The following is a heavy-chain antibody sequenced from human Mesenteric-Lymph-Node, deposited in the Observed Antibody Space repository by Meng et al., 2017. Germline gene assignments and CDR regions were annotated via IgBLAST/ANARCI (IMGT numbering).Heavy chain of an antibody. J-gene: IGHJ4*02. CDR2: IYYSGNT. V-gene: IGHV4-39*07. CDR1: GGSISSSSYY. CDR3: ARSRVTTGLFDS. Sequence: GSLRLTCTVSGGSISSSSYYWGWIRQPPGKGLEWIGSIYYSGNTYYNPSLKSRVTISVDTSKNQFSLKLTSMTAADTAVYYCARSRVTTGLFDSWGRGTLVTVSS. D-gene: IGHD4-17*01.